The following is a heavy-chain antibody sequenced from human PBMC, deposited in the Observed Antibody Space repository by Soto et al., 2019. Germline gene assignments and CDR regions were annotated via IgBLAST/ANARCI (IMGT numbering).Heavy chain of an antibody. Sequence: LRLSCVASGFTFSGSDINWVRQASGKGLEWVGRIRSKGDNYATAYAASVKGRFTTSRDDSKNTAYLQMNSLKIEDTAVYFCTRGTTIVVWASFDPWGQGTLVTVSS. CDR2: IRSKGDNYAT. J-gene: IGHJ5*02. D-gene: IGHD3-22*01. CDR1: GFTFSGSD. CDR3: TRGTTIVVWASFDP. V-gene: IGHV3-73*01.